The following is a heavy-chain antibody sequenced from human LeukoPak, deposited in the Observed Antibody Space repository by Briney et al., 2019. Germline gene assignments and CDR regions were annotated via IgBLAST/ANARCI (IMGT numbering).Heavy chain of an antibody. D-gene: IGHD5-12*01. J-gene: IGHJ4*02. CDR2: ISYDGSNK. CDR1: GFTFSSYT. V-gene: IGHV3-30-3*01. Sequence: HPGGSLRLSCAASGFTFSSYTKHWVRQAPGKGLEWVALISYDGSNKYYVDSVKGRFTISRDNSKNTLYLQMNSLRVEDTAVYYCARSRGVSGYDFAYWGQGTLVTVSS. CDR3: ARSRGVSGYDFAY.